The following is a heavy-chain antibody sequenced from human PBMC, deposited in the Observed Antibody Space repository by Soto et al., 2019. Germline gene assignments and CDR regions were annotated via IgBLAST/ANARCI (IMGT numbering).Heavy chain of an antibody. CDR1: GYTFTNFG. Sequence: QVHLVQSGAEVKKPGASVKVSCTASGYTFTNFGISWVRQAPGQGLEWMGWISAYNGNTNYAQKFPGRITMTTDTSTSPAYMELRSLSSDDTAVYYCARGGTPFDYWGQGTLVTVSS. J-gene: IGHJ4*02. D-gene: IGHD3-16*01. CDR2: ISAYNGNT. CDR3: ARGGTPFDY. V-gene: IGHV1-18*01.